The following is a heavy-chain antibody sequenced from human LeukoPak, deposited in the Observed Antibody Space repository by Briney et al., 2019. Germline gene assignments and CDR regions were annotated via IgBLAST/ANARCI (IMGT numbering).Heavy chain of an antibody. CDR2: IYYSGST. D-gene: IGHD6-13*01. CDR3: ARRTAAGTNGWYFDL. CDR1: GGSISSYY. J-gene: IGHJ2*01. V-gene: IGHV4-59*08. Sequence: SETLSLTCTVSGGSISSYYWSWIRQPPGKGLEWIGYIYYSGSTNYNPSLKSRVTISVDTSKNQFSLKLSSVTAADTAVYYCARRTAAGTNGWYFDLWGRGTLVTVSS.